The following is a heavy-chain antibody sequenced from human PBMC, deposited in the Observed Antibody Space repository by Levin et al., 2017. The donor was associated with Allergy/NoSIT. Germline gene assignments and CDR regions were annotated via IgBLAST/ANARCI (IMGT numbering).Heavy chain of an antibody. D-gene: IGHD3-16*01. CDR2: ISGSGGST. CDR1: GFTFSSYA. Sequence: ASVKVSCAASGFTFSSYAMSWVRQAPGKGLEWVSAISGSGGSTYYADSVKGRFTISRDNSKNTLYLQMNSLRAEDTAVYYCAKDRTYYDYVWGPGGWFDPWGQGTLVTVSS. J-gene: IGHJ5*02. V-gene: IGHV3-23*01. CDR3: AKDRTYYDYVWGPGGWFDP.